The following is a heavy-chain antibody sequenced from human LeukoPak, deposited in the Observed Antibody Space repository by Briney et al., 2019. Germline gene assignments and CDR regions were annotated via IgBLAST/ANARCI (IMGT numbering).Heavy chain of an antibody. CDR1: GGSFSGYY. CDR3: ARGGYSYGTWWFDP. D-gene: IGHD5-18*01. V-gene: IGHV4-34*01. J-gene: IGHJ5*02. Sequence: SETLSLTCAVYGGSFSGYYWSWIRQPPGKGLEWIGEINHSGGTNYNPSLKSRVTISVDTSKNQFSLKLSSVAAADTAVYYCARGGYSYGTWWFDPWGQGTLVTVSS. CDR2: INHSGGT.